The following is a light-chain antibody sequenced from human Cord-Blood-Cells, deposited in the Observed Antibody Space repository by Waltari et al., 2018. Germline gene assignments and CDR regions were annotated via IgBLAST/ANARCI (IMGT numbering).Light chain of an antibody. CDR1: QSISSY. Sequence: DIQMTQSPSSLSASVGDIVTIPCRASQSISSYLNWYQQKPGKAPKLLIYAASSLQSGVPSRFSGSGSGTDFTLTISSLQPEDFATYYCQQSYSTPLLTFGGGTKVEIK. V-gene: IGKV1-39*01. CDR2: AAS. CDR3: QQSYSTPLLT. J-gene: IGKJ4*01.